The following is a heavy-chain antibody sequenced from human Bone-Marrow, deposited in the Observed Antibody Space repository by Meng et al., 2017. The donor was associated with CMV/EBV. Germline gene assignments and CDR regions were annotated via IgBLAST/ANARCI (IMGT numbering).Heavy chain of an antibody. D-gene: IGHD3-10*01. CDR1: GFTFSSYA. J-gene: IGHJ6*02. CDR2: IPYDGSNK. CDR3: AKSMVRGVDNYYYYGMDV. Sequence: GGSLRLSCAASGFTFSSYAMHWVRQAPGKGLEWVAVIPYDGSNKYYADSVKGRFTISRDNAKNTLYLQMNSLRAEDTAVYYCAKSMVRGVDNYYYYGMDVWGQGTTVTVSS. V-gene: IGHV3-30*04.